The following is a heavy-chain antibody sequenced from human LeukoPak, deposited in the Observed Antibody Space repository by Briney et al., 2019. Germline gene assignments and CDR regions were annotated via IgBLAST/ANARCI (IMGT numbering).Heavy chain of an antibody. Sequence: PSETLSLTCAVSGGSISSGDFPWSWIRQPPGKALEWIGYIFHTGHTSYSPSLKSRVTISVDMSKNHLPLRLTSVTAADTAVYYCARGFYGAGSHFDYWGQGTLVTVSS. J-gene: IGHJ4*02. CDR2: IFHTGHT. V-gene: IGHV4-30-2*01. CDR1: GGSISSGDFP. D-gene: IGHD3-10*01. CDR3: ARGFYGAGSHFDY.